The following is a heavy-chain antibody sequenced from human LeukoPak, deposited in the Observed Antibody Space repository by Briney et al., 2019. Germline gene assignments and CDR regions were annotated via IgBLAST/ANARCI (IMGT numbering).Heavy chain of an antibody. J-gene: IGHJ6*03. Sequence: SETLSLTCAVYGGSFSGYYWSWIRQPPGKGLEWIGEINHSGSTNYNPSLKSRVTISVDTSKNQFSLKLSSVTAADTAVYYCARVSGRIVGGYYYYYYMDVWGKGTTVTISS. CDR2: INHSGST. V-gene: IGHV4-34*01. D-gene: IGHD1-26*01. CDR3: ARVSGRIVGGYYYYYYMDV. CDR1: GGSFSGYY.